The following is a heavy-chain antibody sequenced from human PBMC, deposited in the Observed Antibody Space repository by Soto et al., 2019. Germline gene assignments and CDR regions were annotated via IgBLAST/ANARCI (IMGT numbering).Heavy chain of an antibody. CDR3: ARHRSNSEYYSYYLDV. CDR2: IYPGDSDT. Sequence: GESRKVACKGSGATFTSDWIGGVRQMPGKGLEWMGIIYPGDSDTRYSPSFKGQVTISADKSISTAYLQWSSLKASDTAMYYCARHRSNSEYYSYYLDVRGKGTTVPVSS. V-gene: IGHV5-51*01. D-gene: IGHD4-4*01. CDR1: GATFTSDW. J-gene: IGHJ6*03.